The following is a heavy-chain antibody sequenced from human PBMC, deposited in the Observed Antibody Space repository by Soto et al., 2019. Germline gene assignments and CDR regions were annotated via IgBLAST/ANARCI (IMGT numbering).Heavy chain of an antibody. Sequence: GESLKISCKGSGYSFTIYWIGWVRQMPGKGLEWMGIIYPGDSDTRYSPSFQGQVTISADKSISTAYLQWSSLKASDTAMYYCARXYDILTGSLYYYYGMDVWGQGTTVTVSS. D-gene: IGHD3-9*01. CDR1: GYSFTIYW. CDR3: ARXYDILTGSLYYYYGMDV. V-gene: IGHV5-51*01. J-gene: IGHJ6*02. CDR2: IYPGDSDT.